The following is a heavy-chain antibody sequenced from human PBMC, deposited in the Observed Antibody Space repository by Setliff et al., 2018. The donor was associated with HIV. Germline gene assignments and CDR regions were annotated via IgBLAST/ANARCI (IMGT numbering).Heavy chain of an antibody. CDR2: IRQDGGEK. J-gene: IGHJ4*02. D-gene: IGHD3-10*01. Sequence: GGSLRLSCAASGFTFSSYWMSWVRQAPGKGLEWVANIRQDGGEKYYVDSVKGRFTISRDNAKNSLYLQMNSLRAEDTAVYYCARDRRDLYYGSGSYYNGGYYFDYWGQGTLVTVSS. CDR1: GFTFSSYW. V-gene: IGHV3-7*03. CDR3: ARDRRDLYYGSGSYYNGGYYFDY.